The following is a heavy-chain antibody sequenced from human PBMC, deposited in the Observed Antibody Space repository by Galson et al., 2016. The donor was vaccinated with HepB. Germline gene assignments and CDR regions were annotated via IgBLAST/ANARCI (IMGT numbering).Heavy chain of an antibody. Sequence: SLRLSCAASGFTFSTYGMHWVRQAPGKGLEWVAVIWYDGSDEYYADSVKGRFTVSRDNSKNTLYLQMNNLRAEDTAVYYCARPIERVSLYMDVWGKGTPVTVSS. J-gene: IGHJ6*03. D-gene: IGHD1-26*01. CDR3: ARPIERVSLYMDV. V-gene: IGHV3-33*01. CDR2: IWYDGSDE. CDR1: GFTFSTYG.